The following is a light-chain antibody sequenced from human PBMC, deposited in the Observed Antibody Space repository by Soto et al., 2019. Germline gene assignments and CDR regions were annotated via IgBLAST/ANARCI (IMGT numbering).Light chain of an antibody. CDR1: SPNIGSNY. V-gene: IGLV1-47*02. J-gene: IGLJ1*01. CDR3: AAWDDSLSGYV. CDR2: SNN. Sequence: QSALTQPPSASGTPGQRVTISCSGSSPNIGSNYVYWYQQLPGTAPKLLIYSNNQRPSGVPDRFSGSKSGTSASLAISGLRSEDEADYYCAAWDDSLSGYVFGTGTKV.